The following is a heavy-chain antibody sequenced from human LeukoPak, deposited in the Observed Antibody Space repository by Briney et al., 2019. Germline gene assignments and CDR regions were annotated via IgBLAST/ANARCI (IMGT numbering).Heavy chain of an antibody. CDR3: ARGLTSMPPGGY. Sequence: SETLSLTCAVYGGSFSDYYWSWIRQPPGKGQEWIGEINHSGSTNYNPSLKSRVTILVDTSKNQFSLKLSSVTAADTAVYYCARGLTSMPPGGYWGQGTLVTVSS. CDR2: INHSGST. D-gene: IGHD2/OR15-2a*01. V-gene: IGHV4-34*01. J-gene: IGHJ4*02. CDR1: GGSFSDYY.